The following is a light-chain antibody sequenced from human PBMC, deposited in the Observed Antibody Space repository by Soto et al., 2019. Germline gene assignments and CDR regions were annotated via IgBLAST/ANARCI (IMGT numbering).Light chain of an antibody. J-gene: IGKJ1*01. Sequence: AIQFTQSPSSLSASVGDRVTITCRASQDSTKYLAWYQQKPGKAPKLLIYDASSLQSGVPSRFSGSGSGTDFTLTISSLQSEDFAVYYCQPYHNWWTFGQGAKVAIK. CDR3: QPYHNWWT. CDR2: DAS. CDR1: QDSTKY. V-gene: IGKV1D-13*01.